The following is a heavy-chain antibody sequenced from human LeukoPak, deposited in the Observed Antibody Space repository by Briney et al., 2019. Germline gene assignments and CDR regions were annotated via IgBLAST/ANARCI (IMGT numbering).Heavy chain of an antibody. CDR2: IYYSGST. J-gene: IGHJ3*02. CDR3: ARHLPNHDALDI. D-gene: IGHD1-14*01. Sequence: PSETLSLTCTVSGGSISSYYWSWIRQPPGKGLEWIGYIYYSGSTNYNPSLKSRVTISVDTSKNQFSLKLSSVTAADTAVYYCARHLPNHDALDIWGQGTMVTVSS. V-gene: IGHV4-59*08. CDR1: GGSISSYY.